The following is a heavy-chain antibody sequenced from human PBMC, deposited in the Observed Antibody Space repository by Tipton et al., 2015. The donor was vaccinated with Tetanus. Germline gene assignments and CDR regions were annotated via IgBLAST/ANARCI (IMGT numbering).Heavy chain of an antibody. CDR2: ISYDGSNK. Sequence: SLRLSCAASGFTFSSYGMHWVRQAPGKGLEWVAVISYDGSNKYYADSVKGRFTISRDNSKNTLYLQMNSLRAEDTAVYYCAKDPGSSGWYYYYYGMDVWGQGTTVTVSS. J-gene: IGHJ6*02. V-gene: IGHV3-30*18. CDR1: GFTFSSYG. D-gene: IGHD6-19*01. CDR3: AKDPGSSGWYYYYYGMDV.